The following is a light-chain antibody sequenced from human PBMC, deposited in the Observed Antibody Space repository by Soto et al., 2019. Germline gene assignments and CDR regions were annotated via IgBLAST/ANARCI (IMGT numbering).Light chain of an antibody. V-gene: IGKV1-39*01. Sequence: DIQLTQSPSSLSASVGDRVSITCRTSQTISNYLNWYHHRPGQAPKLLIYSTSNLQGGVPSRFSGGGAGIEFTLTISSLQPEDFGSYSCQQTYNLPPTFGGGTRVQIK. CDR1: QTISNY. J-gene: IGKJ4*01. CDR3: QQTYNLPPT. CDR2: STS.